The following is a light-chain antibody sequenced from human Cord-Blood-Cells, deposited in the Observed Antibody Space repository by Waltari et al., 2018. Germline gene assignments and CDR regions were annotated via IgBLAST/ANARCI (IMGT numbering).Light chain of an antibody. J-gene: IGLJ3*02. CDR3: GTWDSSLSAWV. V-gene: IGLV1-51*02. CDR1: RSNIGNNY. CDR2: ENN. Sequence: QSVLTQPPSVSAAPGQKVTISCSGSRSNIGNNYVSWYQQLPGTAPKLLIYENNKRPSVIPDRFSGSKSGTSATLGITGLQTGDEADYYCGTWDSSLSAWVFGGGTKLTVL.